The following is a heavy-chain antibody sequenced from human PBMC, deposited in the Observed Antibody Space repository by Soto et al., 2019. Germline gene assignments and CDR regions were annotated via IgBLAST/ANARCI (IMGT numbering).Heavy chain of an antibody. J-gene: IGHJ4*01. Sequence: GGSLRLSCAASGFSLSDYWMHWVRQGPGKGLLWVSRISVDGRDTTYADSVKGRFTISRDNAKNTLYLQMDSLRAEDTAVYYCVRAPEQRPIDYRGHGSLVTVSS. CDR3: VRAPEQRPIDY. CDR2: ISVDGRDT. D-gene: IGHD6-19*01. CDR1: GFSLSDYW. V-gene: IGHV3-74*03.